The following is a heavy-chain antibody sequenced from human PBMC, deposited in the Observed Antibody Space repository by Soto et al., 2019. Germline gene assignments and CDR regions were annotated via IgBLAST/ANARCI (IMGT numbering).Heavy chain of an antibody. V-gene: IGHV3-23*01. Sequence: EVQLLESGGGLVQPGGSLRLSCAASGFPFGSHAMSWVRQAPGKGLEWVSLVSGNGGTTNYADSVKGRFTISRDNSQKTLYLQRNSLRAEDTAIYYCAKGKAHTLFGVDTLFDYWGQGTLVTVSS. CDR1: GFPFGSHA. CDR2: VSGNGGTT. CDR3: AKGKAHTLFGVDTLFDY. J-gene: IGHJ4*02. D-gene: IGHD3-3*01.